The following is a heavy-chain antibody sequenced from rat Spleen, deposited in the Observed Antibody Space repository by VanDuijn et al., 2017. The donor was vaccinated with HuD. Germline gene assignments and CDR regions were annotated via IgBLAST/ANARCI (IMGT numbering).Heavy chain of an antibody. CDR2: INSNSGSS. Sequence: EVQLVESGGGLVQPGRSLKLSCVASGFTLSDYGMNWIRQAPGKGLEWVAYINSNSGSSYYADTVKGRFTISRDNARSTLYLQMDSLRSEDTATYYCVRLLGAPDWYFDFWGPGTMVTVSS. J-gene: IGHJ1*01. CDR3: VRLLGAPDWYFDF. V-gene: IGHV5-34*01. D-gene: IGHD5-1*01. CDR1: GFTLSDYG.